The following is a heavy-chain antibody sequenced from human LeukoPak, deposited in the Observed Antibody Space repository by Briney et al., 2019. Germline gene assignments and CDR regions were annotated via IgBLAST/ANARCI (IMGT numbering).Heavy chain of an antibody. Sequence: GRSLRLSCAVSGFTFSSYGMHWVRQAPGKGLEWVAVISYDGSNKYYADSVKGRFTISRDNSKNTLYLQMNSLRAEDTAVYYCAKDGHYSSGWNDFDYWGQGTLVTVSS. J-gene: IGHJ4*02. CDR3: AKDGHYSSGWNDFDY. CDR2: ISYDGSNK. CDR1: GFTFSSYG. D-gene: IGHD6-19*01. V-gene: IGHV3-30*18.